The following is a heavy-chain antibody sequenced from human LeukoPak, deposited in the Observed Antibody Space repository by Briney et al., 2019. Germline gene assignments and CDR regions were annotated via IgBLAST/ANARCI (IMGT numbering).Heavy chain of an antibody. CDR1: GYTVTRYD. CDR2: MNSNNGNT. V-gene: IGHV1-8*01. J-gene: IGHJ6*03. D-gene: IGHD2-2*01. Sequence: ASVMVSCKASGYTVTRYDINWVRQATGQGLEWMGWMNSNNGNTGYAPKLQGRVTMTTDTSTSTAYMELRSLRSDDTAVYYCAREYVVVVPAATYYYYYYYMDVWGKGTTVTISS. CDR3: AREYVVVVPAATYYYYYYYMDV.